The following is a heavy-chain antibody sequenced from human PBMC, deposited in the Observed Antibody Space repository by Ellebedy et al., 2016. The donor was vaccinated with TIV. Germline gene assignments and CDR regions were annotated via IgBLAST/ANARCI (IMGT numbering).Heavy chain of an antibody. J-gene: IGHJ4*02. CDR2: ISGSGDST. CDR1: GFTFSIYA. CDR3: RGDYCTGGRCFDY. Sequence: PGGSLRLSCAASGFTFSIYAMSWVRQAPGKGLEWVSLISGSGDSTYYADSVKGRFTISRDNAENSVYLQMNSLRADDTAVYYCRGDYCTGGRCFDYWGQGTLVTVSS. V-gene: IGHV3-23*01. D-gene: IGHD2-8*02.